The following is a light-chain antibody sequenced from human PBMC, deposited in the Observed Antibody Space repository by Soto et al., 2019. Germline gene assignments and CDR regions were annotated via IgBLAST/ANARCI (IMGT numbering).Light chain of an antibody. V-gene: IGLV2-14*01. J-gene: IGLJ1*01. Sequence: QSALTQPASVSGSPGQSITISCTGTSSDVGGYEYVSWYQQYPGKAPKLRIYEVIDRPAGAPRRFSGSKSGNTASLTITGLQAEDEADYYCSSYRTGGSYVFGTGTKLTVL. CDR1: SSDVGGYEY. CDR3: SSYRTGGSYV. CDR2: EVI.